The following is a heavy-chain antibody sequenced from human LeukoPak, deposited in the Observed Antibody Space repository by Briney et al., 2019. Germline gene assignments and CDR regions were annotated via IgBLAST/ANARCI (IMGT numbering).Heavy chain of an antibody. CDR1: GGSISSYY. Sequence: SETLSLTCTVSGGSISSYYWSWIRQPPGKGLEWIGYIYYSGSTNYNPSLKSRVTISVDTSKNQFSLKLSSVTAADTAVYYGARESGSSWYGNWFDPWGQGTLVTVSS. D-gene: IGHD6-13*01. CDR2: IYYSGST. J-gene: IGHJ5*02. V-gene: IGHV4-59*01. CDR3: ARESGSSWYGNWFDP.